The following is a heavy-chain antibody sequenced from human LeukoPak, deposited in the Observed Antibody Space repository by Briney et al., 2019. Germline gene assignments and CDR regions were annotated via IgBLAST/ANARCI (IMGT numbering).Heavy chain of an antibody. CDR3: ANYQSLYNWNVATRPDY. V-gene: IGHV3-33*06. Sequence: GALRLSCAASGFIFSSYAMHWVRQAPGKGPEWVAIIWYDGSNKYYAESVEGRFTISRDNSKNTLYLQMNSLRAEDTAVYYCANYQSLYNWNVATRPDYWGQGTLVTVSS. J-gene: IGHJ4*02. CDR2: IWYDGSNK. CDR1: GFIFSSYA. D-gene: IGHD1-1*01.